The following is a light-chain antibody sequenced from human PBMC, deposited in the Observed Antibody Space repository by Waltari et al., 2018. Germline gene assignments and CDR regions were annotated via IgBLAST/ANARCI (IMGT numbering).Light chain of an antibody. Sequence: LVMTQSPSTLSVSPGEGVTLSCRAGRSVNINVAWYQQKPGQAPRLLIHDASSEATGVPARFRAGGSGTDFTLTISSLQSEDSAVYYCQQYNYWPISFGQGTRLEIK. CDR2: DAS. CDR3: QQYNYWPIS. J-gene: IGKJ5*01. CDR1: RSVNIN. V-gene: IGKV3-15*01.